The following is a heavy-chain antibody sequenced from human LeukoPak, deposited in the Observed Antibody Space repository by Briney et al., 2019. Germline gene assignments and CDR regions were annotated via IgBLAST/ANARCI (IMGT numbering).Heavy chain of an antibody. CDR2: IYDSGST. J-gene: IGHJ6*03. CDR3: ARVILYYYYMDV. Sequence: SETLSLTCTVSGDSINNNYWSWIRQPPGKGLEWIGYIYDSGSTNYNPSLKSRVTISVDTSKNQFSLKLSSVTAADTAVYYCARVILYYYYMDVWGKGATVTVSS. V-gene: IGHV4-59*01. D-gene: IGHD2-21*01. CDR1: GDSINNNY.